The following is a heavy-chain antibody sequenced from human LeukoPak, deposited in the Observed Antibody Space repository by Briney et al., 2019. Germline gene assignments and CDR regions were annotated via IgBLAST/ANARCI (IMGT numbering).Heavy chain of an antibody. J-gene: IGHJ6*02. CDR2: IYYRGST. Sequence: SETLSLTCNVSGGSINNCYWSWIRQPPGKGLEWIGYIYYRGSTDYNPSLKSRVTISLDTSKNQFSLKLTSVTAADTAVYYCARDRGDNYDYYYGVDVWGQGTTVTVSS. V-gene: IGHV4-59*12. CDR3: ARDRGDNYDYYYGVDV. D-gene: IGHD1-20*01. CDR1: GGSINNCY.